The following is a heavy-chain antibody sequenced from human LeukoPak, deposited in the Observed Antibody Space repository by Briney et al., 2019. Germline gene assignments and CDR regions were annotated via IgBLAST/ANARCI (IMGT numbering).Heavy chain of an antibody. V-gene: IGHV3-21*01. CDR1: GFTFSSYS. Sequence: GGSLRLSCAASGFTFSSYSMTWVRQAPGKGLEWVSSISSSSSYIYYADSVKGRFTISRDNAKNSLYLQMNSLRAEDTAVYYCARDLESLVDCWGQGTLVTVSS. D-gene: IGHD1-1*01. CDR3: ARDLESLVDC. J-gene: IGHJ4*02. CDR2: ISSSSSYI.